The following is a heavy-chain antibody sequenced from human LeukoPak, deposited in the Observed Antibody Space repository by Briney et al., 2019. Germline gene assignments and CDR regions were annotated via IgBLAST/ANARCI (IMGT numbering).Heavy chain of an antibody. J-gene: IGHJ4*02. D-gene: IGHD3-10*01. CDR2: MNPNTGNT. CDR1: GYTFTSYD. CDR3: ARGPAGIWFVDY. V-gene: IGHV1-8*01. Sequence: ASVKVSCKASGYTFTSYDINWVRQATGQGLEWMGWMNPNTGNTAYAQKFQGRVTMTRNTSISTAYMELSSLRSEDTAVYYCARGPAGIWFVDYWGQGTLVTVSS.